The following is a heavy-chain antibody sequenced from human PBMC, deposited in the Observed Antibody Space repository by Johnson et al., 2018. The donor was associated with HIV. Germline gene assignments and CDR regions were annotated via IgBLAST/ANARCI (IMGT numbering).Heavy chain of an antibody. CDR2: IKSKTDGGTP. CDR1: GFTVSSNY. CDR3: TTRGFVVVPAANLHAFDI. Sequence: VLLVESGGGLVKPGGSLRLSCAASGFTVSSNYMSWVRQAPGKGLEWVGRIKSKTDGGTPDYAAPVKGRFTISRDDSKNTLYLQMNSLKTEDTAVYYCTTRGFVVVPAANLHAFDIWGQGTMVTVSS. J-gene: IGHJ3*02. V-gene: IGHV3-15*01. D-gene: IGHD2-2*01.